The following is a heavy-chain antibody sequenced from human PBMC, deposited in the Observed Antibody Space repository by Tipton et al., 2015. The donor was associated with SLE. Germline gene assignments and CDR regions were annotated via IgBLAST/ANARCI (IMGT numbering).Heavy chain of an antibody. CDR3: ARTTIATVEYFEH. D-gene: IGHD1-14*01. CDR2: IYYTGYT. V-gene: IGHV4-38-2*01. Sequence: TLSLTCAVSGYSISSGYYWGWIRQPPGKGLEWIGSIYYTGYTYYNPSLKSRVTVSIDTSKNQISLKLKSVTAADTSVYYCARTTIATVEYFEHWGQGTLVIVSS. J-gene: IGHJ1*01. CDR1: GYSISSGYY.